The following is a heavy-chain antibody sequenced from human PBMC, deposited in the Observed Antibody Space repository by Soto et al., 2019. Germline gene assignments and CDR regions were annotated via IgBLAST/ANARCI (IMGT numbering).Heavy chain of an antibody. CDR2: ISGSSGST. Sequence: GGSLRLSCAASGFTFSSYAMSWVRQAPGKGLEWVSAISGSSGSTYYADYVKGRFTISRDNSKNTLYLQMNSLRSEDTAVYYCARDIFDDYGGYYYYYMAVWGKGSTVTVS. CDR3: ARDIFDDYGGYYYYYMAV. V-gene: IGHV3-23*01. CDR1: GFTFSSYA. D-gene: IGHD4-17*01. J-gene: IGHJ6*03.